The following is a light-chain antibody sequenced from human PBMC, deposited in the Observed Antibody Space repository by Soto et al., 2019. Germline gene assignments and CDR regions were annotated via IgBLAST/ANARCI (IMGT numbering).Light chain of an antibody. CDR2: GNS. Sequence: QPVLTQPPSVSGAPGQRVSISCTGSSSNIGAGYDVSWYQQLPGTAPKLLIYGNSNRPSGVPDRFSGSKSGTSASLAITGLQAEDDADYYCRSYDRSLSGYVFGTGTKLTVL. J-gene: IGLJ1*01. CDR3: RSYDRSLSGYV. CDR1: SSNIGAGYD. V-gene: IGLV1-40*01.